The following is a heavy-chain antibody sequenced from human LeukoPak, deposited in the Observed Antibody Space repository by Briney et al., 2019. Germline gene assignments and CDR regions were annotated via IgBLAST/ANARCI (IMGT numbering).Heavy chain of an antibody. CDR2: ISSNGGST. CDR3: ARDQFSYCSSTSCFPLTT. D-gene: IGHD2-2*01. J-gene: IGHJ5*02. CDR1: GFTFSSYA. Sequence: GGSLRLSCAAPGFTFSSYAMHWVRQAPGKGLEYVSAISSNGGSTYYANSVKGRFTISRDNSKNTLYLQMGSLRAEDMAVYYCARDQFSYCSSTSCFPLTTWGQGTLVTVSS. V-gene: IGHV3-64*01.